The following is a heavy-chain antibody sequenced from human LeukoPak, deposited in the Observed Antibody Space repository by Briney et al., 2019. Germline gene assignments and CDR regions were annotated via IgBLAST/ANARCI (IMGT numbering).Heavy chain of an antibody. D-gene: IGHD6-13*01. CDR3: ARETYSSSWYVSYYFDY. V-gene: IGHV4-39*07. CDR1: GGSISSSSYY. Sequence: SETLSLTCTVSGGSISSSSYYWGWIRQPPGKGLEWIGSIYYSGSTYYNPSLKSRVTISVDTSKNQFSLKLSSVTAADTAVYYCARETYSSSWYVSYYFDYWGQGTLVTVSS. J-gene: IGHJ4*02. CDR2: IYYSGST.